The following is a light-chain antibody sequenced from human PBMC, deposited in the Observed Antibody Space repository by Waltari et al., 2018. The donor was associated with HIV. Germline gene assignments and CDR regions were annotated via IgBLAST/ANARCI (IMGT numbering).Light chain of an antibody. CDR3: ATWDDSLNAWV. J-gene: IGLJ3*02. Sequence: QSVLNQSPSASGTPGQRVFISCSGRSSNLGSNTVTWYQQFPGTAPKLLIYSYGQRPSGVPERFSGSKSATSASLAISGLRSEDEADYYCATWDDSLNAWVFGGGTKLTVL. CDR2: SYG. V-gene: IGLV1-44*01. CDR1: SSNLGSNT.